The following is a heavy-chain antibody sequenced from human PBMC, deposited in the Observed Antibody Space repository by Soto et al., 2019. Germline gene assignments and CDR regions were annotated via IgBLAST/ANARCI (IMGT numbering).Heavy chain of an antibody. CDR1: GGSISSSSYY. Sequence: QLQLQESGPGLVKPSETLSLTCTVSGGSISSSSYYWGWIRQPQGTGLAWIGSISYSGSTYYNPSLKSRVTISVDTSKNRFSLKLSSVTAADTDVYYCAIHDSVAGTGFFDYWCQGTLVTVSS. CDR2: ISYSGST. CDR3: AIHDSVAGTGFFDY. V-gene: IGHV4-39*01. D-gene: IGHD6-19*01. J-gene: IGHJ4*02.